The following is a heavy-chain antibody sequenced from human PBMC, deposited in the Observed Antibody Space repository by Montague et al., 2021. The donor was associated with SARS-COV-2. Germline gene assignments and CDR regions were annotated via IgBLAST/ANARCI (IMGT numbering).Heavy chain of an antibody. Sequence: SLRLSCAASGFTFSSYAMHWVRQAPGKGLEWVAVISYDGSNKYYADSVKGRFTISRDNSKNTLYLQMNSLRAEDTAVYYYASSRYSYGSAYYYYYGMDVWGQGTTVAVSS. V-gene: IGHV3-30*04. CDR1: GFTFSSYA. J-gene: IGHJ6*02. D-gene: IGHD5-18*01. CDR2: ISYDGSNK. CDR3: ASSRYSYGSAYYYYYGMDV.